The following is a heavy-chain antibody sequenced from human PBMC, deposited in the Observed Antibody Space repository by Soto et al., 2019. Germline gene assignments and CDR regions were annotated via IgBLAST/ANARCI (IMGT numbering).Heavy chain of an antibody. Sequence: GGSLRLSCAASGFTFSSYSMNWVRQAPGKGLEWVSYISSSSSTIYYADSVKGRFTISRDNAKNSLYLQMNRLRDEDTAVYYCSRVVGYYDSSGYYYSFDIWGQGTMVTVSS. V-gene: IGHV3-48*02. CDR3: SRVVGYYDSSGYYYSFDI. CDR2: ISSSSSTI. CDR1: GFTFSSYS. J-gene: IGHJ3*02. D-gene: IGHD3-22*01.